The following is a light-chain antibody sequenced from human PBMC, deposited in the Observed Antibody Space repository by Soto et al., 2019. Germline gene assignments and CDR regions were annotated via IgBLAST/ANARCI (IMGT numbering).Light chain of an antibody. CDR1: SSNIGSNY. CDR2: SNN. Sequence: LTQPPSASGTPGQRVTISCSGTSSNIGSNYVYWYQQLPGTAPKLLIYSNNQRSSGVPDRFSGSKSGTSASLAITGLRSEDEADYYCSAWDDTLSGFYVFGTGTKVTVL. V-gene: IGLV1-47*02. J-gene: IGLJ1*01. CDR3: SAWDDTLSGFYV.